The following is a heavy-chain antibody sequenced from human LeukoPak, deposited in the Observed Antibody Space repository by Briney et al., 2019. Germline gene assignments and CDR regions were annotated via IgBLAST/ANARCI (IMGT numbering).Heavy chain of an antibody. D-gene: IGHD6-25*01. V-gene: IGHV1-2*02. Sequence: DSVRVSFKASGYTFTGYYMHWGRPAPGQGREWMGWINPNSGGTNYAQKFQGRVTMTRDTSISTAYMELSRLRSDDTAVYYCARDFERYSSDPNNWFDPWGQGTLVTVSS. CDR2: INPNSGGT. CDR1: GYTFTGYY. J-gene: IGHJ5*02. CDR3: ARDFERYSSDPNNWFDP.